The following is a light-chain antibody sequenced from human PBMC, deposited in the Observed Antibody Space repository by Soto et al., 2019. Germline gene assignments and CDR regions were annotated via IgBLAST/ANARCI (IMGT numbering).Light chain of an antibody. J-gene: IGLJ2*01. CDR2: EGS. V-gene: IGLV2-23*01. Sequence: QSALTQPASVSGSPGQSITISCTGTSSDVGSYNLVSWYQQHPGKAPKLMIYEGSKRPSGVSNRLSGSKSGNTASLTTAGLQAEDEADYYCCSYAGSSTLVVFGGGTKLTVI. CDR3: CSYAGSSTLVV. CDR1: SSDVGSYNL.